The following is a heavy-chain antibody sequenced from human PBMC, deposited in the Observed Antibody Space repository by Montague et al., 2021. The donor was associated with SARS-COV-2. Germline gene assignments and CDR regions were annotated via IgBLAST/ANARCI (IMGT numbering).Heavy chain of an antibody. V-gene: IGHV4-59*11. CDR2: IYYSGIT. CDR1: GGSFSGHY. Sequence: SETLSLTCTVSGGSFSGHYWSWIRQPPGKGLEWIGYIYYSGITNYNPSLKSRVTISVDTSKSQFSLKLSSVTAADTAVYYCARGNDILAGYDYWGQGTLVTVSS. D-gene: IGHD3-9*01. CDR3: ARGNDILAGYDY. J-gene: IGHJ4*02.